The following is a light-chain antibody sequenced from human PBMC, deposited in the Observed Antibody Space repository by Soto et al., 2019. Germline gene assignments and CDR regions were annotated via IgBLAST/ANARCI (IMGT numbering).Light chain of an antibody. CDR1: QSISSW. Sequence: DLQMTQSPSTLSASVGDRVTMTCRASQSISSWLAWYQQKPGKAPKLLIYKASSLESGVPSRFSGSGSETEFTLTISSLQPDDFATYYCQQYNSYPYTFGQGTKLEI. CDR2: KAS. CDR3: QQYNSYPYT. V-gene: IGKV1-5*03. J-gene: IGKJ2*01.